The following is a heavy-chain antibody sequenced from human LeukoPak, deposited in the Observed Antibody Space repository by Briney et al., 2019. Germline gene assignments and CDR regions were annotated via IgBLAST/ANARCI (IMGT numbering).Heavy chain of an antibody. D-gene: IGHD6-25*01. CDR3: VTGRAAIDY. Sequence: PGGSLRLSCSASGFTFCSYAMHWVRQAPGKGVEYVSAISSNGGSTYYADSVKGRFTISRDNSKNTLYLQMSSLRAEDTAVYYCVTGRAAIDYWGQGTLVTVSS. CDR1: GFTFCSYA. CDR2: ISSNGGST. J-gene: IGHJ4*02. V-gene: IGHV3-64D*09.